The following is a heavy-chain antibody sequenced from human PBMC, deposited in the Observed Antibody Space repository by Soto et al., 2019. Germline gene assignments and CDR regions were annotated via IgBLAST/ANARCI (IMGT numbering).Heavy chain of an antibody. J-gene: IGHJ4*02. D-gene: IGHD3-10*02. CDR2: ISGSGGST. CDR1: GFTFSSYA. V-gene: IGHV3-23*01. CDR3: AKAKAVAPSNVRCFDY. Sequence: EVQLLESGGGLVQPGGSLRLSCAASGFTFSSYAMSWVRQAPGKGLGWVSAISGSGGSTYYADSVKGRFTISRDNSKNTLYLQMNSLRAEDTAVYYCAKAKAVAPSNVRCFDYWGQGTLVTVSS.